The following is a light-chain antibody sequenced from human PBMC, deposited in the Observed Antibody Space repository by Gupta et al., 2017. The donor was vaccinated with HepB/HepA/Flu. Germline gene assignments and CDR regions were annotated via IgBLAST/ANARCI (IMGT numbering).Light chain of an antibody. Sequence: QPALTHPASVSGSLGQSITLSCTGTSIDDGTYNYVSWYQQHPDKAPKLLIFDVGNRTSGVSDRFAGSKSGNTASLTISGLQADDEADYYCTSYTGTRGVFGSGTKVTIL. CDR3: TSYTGTRGV. CDR2: DVG. J-gene: IGLJ1*01. CDR1: SIDDGTYNY. V-gene: IGLV2-14*03.